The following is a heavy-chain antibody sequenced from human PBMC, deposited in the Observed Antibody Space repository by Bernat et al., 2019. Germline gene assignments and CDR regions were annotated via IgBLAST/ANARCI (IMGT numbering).Heavy chain of an antibody. Sequence: EVQLVESGGGLVQPGGSLRLSCAASGFTFSSYWMHWVRQAPGKGLVWVSRIYTDGSNTDYADSVKGRFTISRDNAKNTLYLQMNNLRVEDTAVYYCARVRYCRIGSCSSDFDYWGQGTLVTVSS. V-gene: IGHV3-74*01. D-gene: IGHD2-15*01. CDR3: ARVRYCRIGSCSSDFDY. CDR2: IYTDGSNT. J-gene: IGHJ4*02. CDR1: GFTFSSYW.